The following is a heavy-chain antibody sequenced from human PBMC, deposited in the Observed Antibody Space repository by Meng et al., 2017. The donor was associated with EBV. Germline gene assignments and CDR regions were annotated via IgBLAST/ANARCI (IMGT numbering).Heavy chain of an antibody. J-gene: IGHJ5*02. Sequence: QLQLQESGPGLVKLAGALSPTCTVVGDSIRSFYYWGWIRQPPGRGLEWIGRVHYTGSTYYSPSLKSRVTVSVDTSKNQFSLRLTSVTAADTAVYYCARPFPSWQSPRLDPFGAWGQGTLVTVSS. D-gene: IGHD6-19*01. CDR1: GDSIRSFYY. CDR2: VHYTGST. CDR3: ARPFPSWQSPRLDPFGA. V-gene: IGHV4-39*01.